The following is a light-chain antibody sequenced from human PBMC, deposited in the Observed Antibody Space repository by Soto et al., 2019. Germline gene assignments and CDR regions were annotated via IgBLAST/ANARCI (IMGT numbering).Light chain of an antibody. CDR3: SSFVGGNIYV. CDR2: DVS. Sequence: QSALTQPPSASGSPGQSVTISCTGTSSDVCVYDFVAWHQQHPGKAPRLMIYDVSKRPSGVPDRFSGSKSGYTASLTVSGLQAEDEADYYCSSFVGGNIYVFGTGTKVTVL. V-gene: IGLV2-8*01. J-gene: IGLJ1*01. CDR1: SSDVCVYDF.